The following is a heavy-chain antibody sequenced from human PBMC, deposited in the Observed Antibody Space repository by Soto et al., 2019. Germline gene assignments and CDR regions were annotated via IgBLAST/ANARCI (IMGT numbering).Heavy chain of an antibody. Sequence: ASVKVSCKASGYTFTSYAMHWVRQAPGQRLEWMGWINAGNGNTKYSQKFQGRVTITRDTSASTAYMELSSLRSEDTAVYYCARVRIYGSGRGYFDYWGQGTLVTVSS. J-gene: IGHJ4*02. D-gene: IGHD3-10*01. CDR2: INAGNGNT. CDR1: GYTFTSYA. CDR3: ARVRIYGSGRGYFDY. V-gene: IGHV1-3*01.